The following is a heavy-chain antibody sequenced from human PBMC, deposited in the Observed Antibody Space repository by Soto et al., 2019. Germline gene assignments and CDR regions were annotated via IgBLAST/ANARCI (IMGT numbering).Heavy chain of an antibody. CDR1: GFSFSIYS. J-gene: IGHJ4*02. D-gene: IGHD1-1*01. V-gene: IGHV3-21*01. CDR2: ISSSSSYI. Sequence: GGSLRLSCAASGFSFSIYSMNWVRQAPGEGLEWVSSISSSSSYIYYADSVKGRFTISRDNAKNSLYLQMNSLRAEDTAVYYWGRALGTPPPVYGGQGPLVPVSS. CDR3: GRALGTPPPVY.